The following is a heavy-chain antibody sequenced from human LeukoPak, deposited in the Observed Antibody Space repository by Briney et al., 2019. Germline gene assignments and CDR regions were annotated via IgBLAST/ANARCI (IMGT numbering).Heavy chain of an antibody. CDR2: MYSGGDT. D-gene: IGHD6-13*01. CDR1: GFTVSDNY. Sequence: GGSLRLSCAASGFTVSDNYMSWVRQAPGKGLEWVSLMYSGGDTYYADSVKGRFTFSRDISKNTLYLQMNGLRTEDTAMYYCARDAPQVLAAGVLASWGQGTLVTVSS. CDR3: ARDAPQVLAAGVLAS. V-gene: IGHV3-53*01. J-gene: IGHJ5*02.